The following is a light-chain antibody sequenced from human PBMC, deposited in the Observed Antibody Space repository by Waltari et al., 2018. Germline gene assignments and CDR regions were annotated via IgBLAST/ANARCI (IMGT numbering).Light chain of an antibody. V-gene: IGKV1-5*03. CDR2: KAS. Sequence: DIQMTPSPSTLSASVGDRVTITCRASQSIGNWLAWYQQKPGKAPKLLIYKASILESGVPSRFSGRGSGTEFTLTISSLQPDDFATYYCQQYNSYSIIFGQGTKVEIK. CDR1: QSIGNW. J-gene: IGKJ1*01. CDR3: QQYNSYSII.